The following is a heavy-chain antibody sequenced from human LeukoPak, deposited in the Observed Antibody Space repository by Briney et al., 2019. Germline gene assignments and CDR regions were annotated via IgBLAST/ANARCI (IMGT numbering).Heavy chain of an antibody. CDR1: GYAFTGYD. CDR2: INPNSGGT. V-gene: IGHV1-2*02. Sequence: ASVKVSCKASGYAFTGYDMHWVRQAPGQGLEWMGWINPNSGGTNYAQKFQGRVTMTRDTSISTAYMELSRLRSDDTAVYYCARSSSGWYFLFDYWGQGTLVTVSS. J-gene: IGHJ4*02. CDR3: ARSSSGWYFLFDY. D-gene: IGHD6-19*01.